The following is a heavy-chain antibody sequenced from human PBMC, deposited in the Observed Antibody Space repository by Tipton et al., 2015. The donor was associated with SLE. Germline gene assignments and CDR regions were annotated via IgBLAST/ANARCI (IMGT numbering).Heavy chain of an antibody. Sequence: TLSLTCAVYGGSFSGYYWSWIRQPPGKGLEWIGEINHSGSTNYNPSLKSRVTISVDTSKNQFSLKLSSVTAADTAVDYCARGKRITLIAPAFDIWGQGTMVTVSS. CDR1: GGSFSGYY. D-gene: IGHD3-22*01. J-gene: IGHJ3*02. CDR3: ARGKRITLIAPAFDI. V-gene: IGHV4-34*01. CDR2: INHSGST.